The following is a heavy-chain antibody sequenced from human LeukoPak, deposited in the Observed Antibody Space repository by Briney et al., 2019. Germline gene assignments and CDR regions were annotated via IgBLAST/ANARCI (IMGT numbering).Heavy chain of an antibody. Sequence: SETLSLTCTVSGGSISSYYWSWIRQPPGKGLEWIGYIYYSGSTNYNPSLKSRVTISVDTSKNQFSLELSSVTAADTAVYYCARGPIMVGIDYWGQGTLVTVSS. D-gene: IGHD2-21*01. V-gene: IGHV4-59*01. CDR1: GGSISSYY. CDR3: ARGPIMVGIDY. J-gene: IGHJ4*02. CDR2: IYYSGST.